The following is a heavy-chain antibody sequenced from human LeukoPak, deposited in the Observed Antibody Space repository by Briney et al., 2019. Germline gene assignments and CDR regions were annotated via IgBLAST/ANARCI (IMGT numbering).Heavy chain of an antibody. CDR3: ARDWGFGDSEDWFAP. V-gene: IGHV4-38-2*02. CDR2: VSQSGTT. CDR1: GYSIRSGFY. D-gene: IGHD4-17*01. Sequence: SETLPLTCTVSGYSIRSGFYWAWIRQPPGKGLEWIGSVSQSGTTYYNPSLKSRVTIFVDTSNNQFSLNLNSVTAADTAVYYCARDWGFGDSEDWFAPWGPGTLVTVSS. J-gene: IGHJ5*02.